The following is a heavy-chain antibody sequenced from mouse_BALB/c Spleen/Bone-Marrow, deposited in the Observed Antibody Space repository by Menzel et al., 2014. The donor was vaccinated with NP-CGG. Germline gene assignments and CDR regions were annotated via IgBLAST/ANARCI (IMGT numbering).Heavy chain of an antibody. D-gene: IGHD2-2*01. CDR2: IRNKANGYTT. J-gene: IGHJ3*01. CDR1: GFTFTAYY. Sequence: EVKLMESGGGLVQPGGSLRLSCATSGFTFTAYYMSWVRQPPGKALEWLGFIRNKANGYTTEYSASVKGRFTISRDNSQSILYHQMNTLRADDSATYYCARGGLRRIAYWGQGTLVTVAA. V-gene: IGHV7-3*02. CDR3: ARGGLRRIAY.